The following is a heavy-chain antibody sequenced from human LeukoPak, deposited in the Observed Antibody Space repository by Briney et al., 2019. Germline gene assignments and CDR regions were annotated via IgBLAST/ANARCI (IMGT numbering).Heavy chain of an antibody. CDR3: AKDRPNYHESNGHYYRLNGDS. CDR2: ISGSGGST. Sequence: TGGSLRLSCAASGFTFSSYAMSWVRQAPGKGLEWVSAISGSGGSTYYADSVKGRFTISRDNSKNTLYLQMNSLRAEDTAVYYCAKDRPNYHESNGHYYRLNGDSWGQGTLVTVSS. V-gene: IGHV3-23*01. J-gene: IGHJ5*01. CDR1: GFTFSSYA. D-gene: IGHD3-22*01.